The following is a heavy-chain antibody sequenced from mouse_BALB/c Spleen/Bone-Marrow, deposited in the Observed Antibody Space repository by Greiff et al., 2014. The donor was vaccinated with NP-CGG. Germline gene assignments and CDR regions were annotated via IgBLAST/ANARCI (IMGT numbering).Heavy chain of an antibody. CDR2: INPNNGGT. V-gene: IGHV1S81*02. CDR1: GYTFTNYF. Sequence: VQLVESGAELVKPGASVKLSCEASGYTFTNYFMYWVKQRPGQGLEWIGEINPNNGGTNFNENFKSKATLTLDKSSSTAYMQLSSLTSEDSAVYYCTRSGPGFAYWGHGTLVTVSA. J-gene: IGHJ3*01. CDR3: TRSGPGFAY.